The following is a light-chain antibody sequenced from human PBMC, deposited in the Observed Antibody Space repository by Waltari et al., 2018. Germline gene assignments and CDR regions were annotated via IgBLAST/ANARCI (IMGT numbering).Light chain of an antibody. J-gene: IGLJ3*02. CDR3: MFWPSNVWV. Sequence: QPVLIQPPSSSASPGESARLTCTLPSDINVGDFIIYWYQQKPGSPPRFLLYYNSDSEKAQGSGVPSRFSGSKDASANAGILLISGLQSEDEADYYCMFWPSNVWVFGGGTKLTVL. CDR2: YNSDSEK. V-gene: IGLV5-37*01. CDR1: SDINVGDFI.